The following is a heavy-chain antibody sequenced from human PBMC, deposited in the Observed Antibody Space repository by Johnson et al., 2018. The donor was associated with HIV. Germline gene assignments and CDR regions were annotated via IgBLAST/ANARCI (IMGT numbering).Heavy chain of an antibody. CDR2: ISYDGTNK. V-gene: IGHV3-30*04. CDR1: GFTFSSYA. CDR3: AKDRGDGYTTAWAFDI. Sequence: QVQLVESGGGVVRPGGSLRLSCAASGFTFSSYAMHWVRQAPGKGLEWVAVISYDGTNKYYADSVKGRFTISRDNSKNTLYLQMNSRRAEDTAVYYCAKDRGDGYTTAWAFDIWGQGKMVTVSS. J-gene: IGHJ3*02. D-gene: IGHD5-24*01.